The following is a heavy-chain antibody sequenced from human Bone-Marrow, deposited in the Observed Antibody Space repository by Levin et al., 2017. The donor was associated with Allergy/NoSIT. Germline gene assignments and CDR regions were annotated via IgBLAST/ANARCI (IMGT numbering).Heavy chain of an antibody. Sequence: PAASVKVSCAASGFTFSGSAIQWVRQASGKGLEWIGRIRSTTNNVATSYAPSVKGRFIISRDDSINTAYLQMNSLKIEDTAVYYCAMTGRHAETETIRLDYWGRGTLVAVSS. J-gene: IGHJ4*02. V-gene: IGHV3-73*01. CDR3: AMTGRHAETETIRLDY. D-gene: IGHD1-14*01. CDR2: IRSTTNNVAT. CDR1: GFTFSGSA.